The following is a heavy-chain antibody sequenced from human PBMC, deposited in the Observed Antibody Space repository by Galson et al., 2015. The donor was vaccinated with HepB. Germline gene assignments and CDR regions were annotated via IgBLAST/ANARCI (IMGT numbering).Heavy chain of an antibody. CDR2: FRASTGST. D-gene: IGHD3-16*01. CDR3: VRNWGLDY. Sequence: SLRLSCAASGFTFSNYVMNWVRQTPEKGLEWVSAFRASTGSTFYADSVKGRFTVSGDTSTNTLFLQMDSLGVDDTAIYYCVRNWGLDYWGQGTLAIVSS. V-gene: IGHV3-23*01. CDR1: GFTFSNYV. J-gene: IGHJ4*02.